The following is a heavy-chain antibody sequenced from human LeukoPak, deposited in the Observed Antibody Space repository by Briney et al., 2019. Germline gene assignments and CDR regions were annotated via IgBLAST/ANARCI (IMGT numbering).Heavy chain of an antibody. CDR2: ISSSSSYI. V-gene: IGHV3-21*01. J-gene: IGHJ4*02. CDR1: GFTFSSYR. CDR3: AKSNGGNSGSDY. D-gene: IGHD4-23*01. Sequence: GGSLRLSCAASGFTFSSYRMNWVRQAPGKGLEWVSSISSSSSYIYYADSVKGRFTISRDNAKNSLYLQMNSLRAEDAAVYYCAKSNGGNSGSDYWGQGTLVTVSS.